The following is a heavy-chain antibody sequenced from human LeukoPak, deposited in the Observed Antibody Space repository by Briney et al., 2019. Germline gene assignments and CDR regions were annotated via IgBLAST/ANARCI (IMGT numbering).Heavy chain of an antibody. Sequence: PSETLSFTCAVYGGSFSGYYWSWIRQPPGKGLEWIGEINHSGSTNYNPSLKSRVTISVDTSKNQFSLKLSSVTAADTAVYYCARGSPYYDILTGYEAGGNDYWGQGTLVTVSS. D-gene: IGHD3-9*01. CDR1: GGSFSGYY. V-gene: IGHV4-34*01. J-gene: IGHJ4*02. CDR3: ARGSPYYDILTGYEAGGNDY. CDR2: INHSGST.